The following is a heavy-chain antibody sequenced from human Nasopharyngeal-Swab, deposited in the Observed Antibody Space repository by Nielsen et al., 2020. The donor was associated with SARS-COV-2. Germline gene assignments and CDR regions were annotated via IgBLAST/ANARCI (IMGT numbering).Heavy chain of an antibody. D-gene: IGHD2-15*01. CDR2: IYYSGST. V-gene: IGHV4-61*01. CDR1: GGSISSSSYY. Sequence: SETLSLTCTVSGGSISSSSYYWGWIRQPPGKGLEWIGYIYYSGSTNYNPSLKSRVTISVDTSKNQFSLKLSSVTAADTAVYYCARDSRYCSGGSCYFWFDPWGQGTLVTVSS. CDR3: ARDSRYCSGGSCYFWFDP. J-gene: IGHJ5*02.